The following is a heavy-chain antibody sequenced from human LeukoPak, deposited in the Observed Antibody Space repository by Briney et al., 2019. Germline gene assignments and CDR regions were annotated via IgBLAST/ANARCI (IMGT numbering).Heavy chain of an antibody. CDR2: ISGSGGST. CDR1: GFTFSSYA. J-gene: IGHJ3*02. D-gene: IGHD6-13*01. CDR3: AKDKTYSSSWYGPDACDI. V-gene: IGHV3-23*01. Sequence: GGSLRLSCAASGFTFSSYAMSWVRQAPGKGLEWVSAISGSGGSTYYADSVKGRFTISRDNSKNTLYLQMNSLRAEDTAVYYCAKDKTYSSSWYGPDACDIWGQGTMVTVSS.